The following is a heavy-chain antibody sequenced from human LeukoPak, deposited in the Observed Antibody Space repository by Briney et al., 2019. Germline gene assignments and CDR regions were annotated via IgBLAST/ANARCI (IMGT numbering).Heavy chain of an antibody. CDR1: GGSFSGYY. V-gene: IGHV4-34*01. J-gene: IGHJ4*02. Sequence: PSETLSLTCAVYGGSFSGYYWSWIRQPPGKGLEWIGEINHSGSTNYNPSLKSRVTISVDTSKNQFSLKLSSVTAADTAVYYCARVQHYGSGSYYKFPSYFDYWGQGTLVTVSS. D-gene: IGHD3-10*01. CDR2: INHSGST. CDR3: ARVQHYGSGSYYKFPSYFDY.